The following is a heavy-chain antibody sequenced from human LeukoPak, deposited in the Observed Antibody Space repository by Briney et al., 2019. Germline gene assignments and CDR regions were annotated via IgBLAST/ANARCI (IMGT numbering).Heavy chain of an antibody. D-gene: IGHD2/OR15-2a*01. Sequence: GGSLRLSCAASGFTFSNYAMHWVRQAPGKGLEWVAAMSYDGSNKYYADSVKGRFTISRDNSRTTLYLQMNSLRAEDTAVYYCARDSGIVIATHYFDYWGQGTLVTVSS. CDR3: ARDSGIVIATHYFDY. J-gene: IGHJ4*02. CDR2: MSYDGSNK. CDR1: GFTFSNYA. V-gene: IGHV3-30*04.